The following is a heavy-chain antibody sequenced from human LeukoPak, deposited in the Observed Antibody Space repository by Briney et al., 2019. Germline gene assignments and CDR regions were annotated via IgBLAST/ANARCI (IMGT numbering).Heavy chain of an antibody. CDR1: GGSISTTSTY. V-gene: IGHV4-39*01. Sequence: SETLSLTCTVSGGSISTTSTYWGWIRQPPGKGLEWIGSIYYSGTTYYNPSLKSRVTIFVDTSKNQFSLKLSSVTAADMATYYCARSIAGNGPTHNWFGPWGQGALVTVSS. CDR3: ARSIAGNGPTHNWFGP. J-gene: IGHJ5*02. CDR2: IYYSGTT. D-gene: IGHD6-6*01.